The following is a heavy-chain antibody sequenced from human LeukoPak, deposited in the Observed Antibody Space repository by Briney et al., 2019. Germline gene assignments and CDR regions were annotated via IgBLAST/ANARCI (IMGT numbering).Heavy chain of an antibody. J-gene: IGHJ4*02. Sequence: GESLKISCKGSGYSFTSNWIGWVRQMPGKGPEWMGLIYPDDFDTTYSPSFQGQVSISADKSISTAYLQWSSLKTSDTAMYYCVRRASYYDGLDYWGQGTLVTVSS. CDR2: IYPDDFDT. D-gene: IGHD3-22*01. CDR3: VRRASYYDGLDY. V-gene: IGHV5-51*01. CDR1: GYSFTSNW.